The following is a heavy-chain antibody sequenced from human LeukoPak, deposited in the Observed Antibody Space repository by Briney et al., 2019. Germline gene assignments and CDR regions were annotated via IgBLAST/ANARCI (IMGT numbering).Heavy chain of an antibody. CDR2: IYSGGSI. J-gene: IGHJ4*02. V-gene: IGHV3-66*01. CDR1: GFTVSSNY. Sequence: GGSLRLSCAASGFTVSSNYMSWVRQAPGKGLEWVSVIYSGGSIYYADSVKGRFTISRDNSKNTLYLQMNSLRAEDTAVYYCARSLYSGSYFDYWGQGTLVTVSS. D-gene: IGHD1-26*01. CDR3: ARSLYSGSYFDY.